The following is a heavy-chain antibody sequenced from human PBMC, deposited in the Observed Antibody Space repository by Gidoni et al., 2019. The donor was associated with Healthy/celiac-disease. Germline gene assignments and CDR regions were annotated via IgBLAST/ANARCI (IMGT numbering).Heavy chain of an antibody. CDR2: ISYDGSNK. Sequence: QVQLVESGGGVVQPGRSLRLSCAASGFTFSSYGMHWVRQAPGKGLEWVAVISYDGSNKYYADSVKGRFTISRDNSKNTLYLQMNSLRAEDTAVYYCAKDSGSYRAFDIWGQGTMVTVSS. D-gene: IGHD1-26*01. CDR1: GFTFSSYG. CDR3: AKDSGSYRAFDI. V-gene: IGHV3-30*18. J-gene: IGHJ3*02.